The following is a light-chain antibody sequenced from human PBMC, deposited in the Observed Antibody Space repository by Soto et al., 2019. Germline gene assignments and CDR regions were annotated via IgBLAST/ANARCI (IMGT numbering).Light chain of an antibody. CDR2: GAS. CDR3: QQYGY. CDR1: QSVNSNY. J-gene: IGKJ4*01. Sequence: EIVLTQSPGTLSLSPGERATLSCRASQSVNSNYLAWYQQTPGQAPRLLIYGASSRATGIPDRFRGSGSGTDLTLTISRLEPEDSAMYYCQQYGYFGGGTKVEIK. V-gene: IGKV3-20*01.